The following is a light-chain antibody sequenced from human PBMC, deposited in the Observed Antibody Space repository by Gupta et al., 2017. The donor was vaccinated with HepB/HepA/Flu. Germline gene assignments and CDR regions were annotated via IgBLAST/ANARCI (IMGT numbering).Light chain of an antibody. Sequence: QSVLTQPPSVSAAPGQKVTISCSGSSDNIGNNYVSWYQQLPGTTPKLLIDENNKRSSGIPDRFSGSKSGTSATLAISGLQAEDEADYYCAAWDSSLSCWVIGGGTKRTVL. CDR2: ENN. CDR1: SDNIGNNY. J-gene: IGLJ3*02. V-gene: IGLV1-51*02. CDR3: AAWDSSLSCWV.